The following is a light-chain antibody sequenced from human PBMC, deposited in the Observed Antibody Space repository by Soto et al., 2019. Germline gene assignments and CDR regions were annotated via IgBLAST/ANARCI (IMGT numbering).Light chain of an antibody. J-gene: IGKJ1*01. Sequence: EIVLTQSPATLSLSPGERATLSCRASQSVSSDFLAWYQEKPGQAPRLLIYGASGRATGIPDRFSGSGSGTDFTLTISRLEPEDFAVYYCQQYGSSPETFGQGTKVDI. CDR1: QSVSSDF. CDR3: QQYGSSPET. V-gene: IGKV3-20*01. CDR2: GAS.